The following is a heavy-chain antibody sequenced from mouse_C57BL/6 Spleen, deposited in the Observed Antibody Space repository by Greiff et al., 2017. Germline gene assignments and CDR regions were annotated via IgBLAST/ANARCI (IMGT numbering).Heavy chain of an antibody. CDR1: GFTFSDYG. CDR2: ISSGSSTI. CDR3: ARRKVTTTYYAMDY. D-gene: IGHD2-1*01. V-gene: IGHV5-17*01. J-gene: IGHJ4*01. Sequence: EVKLVESGGGLVKPGGSLKLSCAASGFTFSDYGMHWVRQAPEKGLEWVAYISSGSSTIYYADTVQGRFTISRDNAKNTLFLQMTSLRSEDTAMYYCARRKVTTTYYAMDYWGQGTSVTVSS.